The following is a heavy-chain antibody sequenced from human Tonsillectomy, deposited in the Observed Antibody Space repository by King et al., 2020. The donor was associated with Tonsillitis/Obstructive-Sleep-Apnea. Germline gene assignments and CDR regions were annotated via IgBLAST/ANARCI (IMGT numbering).Heavy chain of an antibody. J-gene: IGHJ4*02. CDR2: IYTSWST. V-gene: IGHV4-4*07. CDR1: SDSISNYY. D-gene: IGHD4-11*01. Sequence: QLQESGPGLVKPSETLSLTCTVSSDSISNYYWSWIRQPAGKGLEWIGRIYTSWSTNYNPSLKSRVTMSVDTSKNQFSLKVSYVTAADTAVYYCARAQVLDTVTNFDYWGQGTLVTVSS. CDR3: ARAQVLDTVTNFDY.